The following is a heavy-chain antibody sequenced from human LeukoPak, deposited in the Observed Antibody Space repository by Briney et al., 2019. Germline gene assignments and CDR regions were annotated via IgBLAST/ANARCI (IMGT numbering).Heavy chain of an antibody. D-gene: IGHD3-3*01. CDR3: ARRYDFWDY. CDR2: ISVGGGST. V-gene: IGHV3-23*01. J-gene: IGHJ4*02. Sequence: GGSLRLSCAASGFTFSSYDMTWVRQAPGKGLEWVSVISVGGGSTAYANSVKGRFTIFRDDSKNTLHLQMDSLRADDTAVYYCARRYDFWDYWGQGTLVTVSS. CDR1: GFTFSSYD.